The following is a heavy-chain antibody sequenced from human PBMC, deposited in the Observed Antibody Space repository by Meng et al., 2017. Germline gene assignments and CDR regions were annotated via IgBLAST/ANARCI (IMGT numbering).Heavy chain of an antibody. V-gene: IGHV1-8*02. CDR1: GYTFTSYD. CDR2: MNPNSGNT. CDR3: ARARHGGKTPLGDY. J-gene: IGHJ4*02. Sequence: QAQLVQSGAGVKKTGASVKVSCKAAGYTFTSYDINWVRQATGQGLEWMGWMNPNSGNTGYAQKFQGRVTMTRDTSTSTVYMELSSLRSEDTAVYYCARARHGGKTPLGDYWGQGTLVTVSS. D-gene: IGHD4-23*01.